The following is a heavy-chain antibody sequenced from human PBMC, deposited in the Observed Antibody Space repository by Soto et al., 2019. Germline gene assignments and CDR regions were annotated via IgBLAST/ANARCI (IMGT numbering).Heavy chain of an antibody. J-gene: IGHJ6*02. V-gene: IGHV3-33*01. Sequence: GGSLRLSCAASGFTFSSYGMHWVRQAPGKGLEWVAVIWYDGSNKYYADSVKGRFTISRDNSKNTLYLQMNSLRAEDTAVYYCARHMAAAGERYGMDVWGQGTTVTVSS. CDR1: GFTFSSYG. CDR3: ARHMAAAGERYGMDV. CDR2: IWYDGSNK. D-gene: IGHD6-13*01.